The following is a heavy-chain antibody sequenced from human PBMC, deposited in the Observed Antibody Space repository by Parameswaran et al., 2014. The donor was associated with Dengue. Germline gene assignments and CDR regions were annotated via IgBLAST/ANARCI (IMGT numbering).Heavy chain of an antibody. Sequence: RWIRQPPGKGLECVSIIYTGGGTYYAASVKGRFTISRDTFQNTVYLEMNNLRVEDTAMYYCASRLAAKGYWGQGTMVTVSS. CDR2: IYTGGGT. V-gene: IGHV3-53*01. CDR3: ASRLAAKGY. J-gene: IGHJ4*02. D-gene: IGHD2-15*01.